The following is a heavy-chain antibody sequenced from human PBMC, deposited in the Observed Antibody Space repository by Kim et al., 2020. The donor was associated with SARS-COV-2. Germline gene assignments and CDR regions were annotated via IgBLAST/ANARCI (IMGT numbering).Heavy chain of an antibody. CDR3: ARVYSSTYSLDHIDY. Sequence: GGSLRLSCAGSGFIFSDHYMDWVRQAPGKGLEWVGRIRDKAYGSSTEYDASVEGRFTISRDDSENSLYLQMNSLKTEDTAVYYCARVYSSTYSLDHIDY. V-gene: IGHV3-72*01. J-gene: IGHJ4*01. CDR2: IRDKAYGSST. CDR1: GFIFSDHY. D-gene: IGHD1-26*01.